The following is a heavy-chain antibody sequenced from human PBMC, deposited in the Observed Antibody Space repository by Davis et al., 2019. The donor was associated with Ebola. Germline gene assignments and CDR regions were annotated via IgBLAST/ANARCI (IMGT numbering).Heavy chain of an antibody. D-gene: IGHD5-18*01. CDR2: IYPGDSDT. CDR3: ARRFKFVRDTAMAKAFDI. J-gene: IGHJ3*02. V-gene: IGHV5-51*01. CDR1: GYSFTSYW. Sequence: GESLKISCKGSGYSFTSYWIGWVRQMPGKGLEWMGIIYPGDSDTRYSPSFQGQVTISADKSISTAYLQWSSLKASDTAMYYCARRFKFVRDTAMAKAFDIWGQGTMVTVSS.